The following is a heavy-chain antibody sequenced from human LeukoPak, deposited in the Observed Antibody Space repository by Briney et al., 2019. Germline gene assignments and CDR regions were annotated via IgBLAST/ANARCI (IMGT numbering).Heavy chain of an antibody. CDR3: ARDRSPYCSGGSCYSGALYAFDI. CDR2: IYYSGST. D-gene: IGHD2-15*01. J-gene: IGHJ3*02. CDR1: GGSISSDY. Sequence: SETLSLTCTVSGGSISSDYWSWIRQPPGKGLEWIGYIYYSGSTNYNPSLKSRVTISVDTSKNQFSLKLSSVTAADTAVYYCARDRSPYCSGGSCYSGALYAFDIWGQGTMVTVSS. V-gene: IGHV4-59*01.